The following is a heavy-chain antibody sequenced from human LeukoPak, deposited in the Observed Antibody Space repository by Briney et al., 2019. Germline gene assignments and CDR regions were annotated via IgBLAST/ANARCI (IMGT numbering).Heavy chain of an antibody. CDR3: ARGNSDYYGMDV. V-gene: IGHV4-38-2*02. CDR1: GYSISSGYY. Sequence: SETLSLTCTVSGYSISSGYYWGWIRQPPGKGLEWIGSIYHSGGTYYNPSLKSRVTISVDTSKNQFSLKLSSVTAADTAVYYCARGNSDYYGMDVWGQGTTVTVSS. J-gene: IGHJ6*02. D-gene: IGHD4-23*01. CDR2: IYHSGGT.